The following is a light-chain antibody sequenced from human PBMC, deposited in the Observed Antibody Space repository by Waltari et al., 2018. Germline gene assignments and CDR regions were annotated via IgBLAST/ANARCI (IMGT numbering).Light chain of an antibody. V-gene: IGLV2-8*01. Sequence: QSALTQPPSAAGSPGQSVTISCTGTSSSIGGQKFVCRYPQHPCKAPKLMLYEVSQRPSGVPHRFSGSKSGNTASLTVSGLQAEDEADSYCSSYGGSNNLVFGGGTKLTVL. CDR2: EVS. J-gene: IGLJ2*01. CDR1: SSSIGGQKF. CDR3: SSYGGSNNLV.